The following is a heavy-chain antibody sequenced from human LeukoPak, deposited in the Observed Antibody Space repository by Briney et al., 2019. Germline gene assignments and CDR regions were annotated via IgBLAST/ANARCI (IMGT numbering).Heavy chain of an antibody. Sequence: GGSLRLSCAASGFTFSSYGMHWVRQAPGKGLEWVAVISYDGSNKYYADSVKGRFTISRDNSKNTQYLQMNSLRAEDTAVYYCAKARYGYYHYGMDVWGQGTTVTVSS. CDR1: GFTFSSYG. CDR3: AKARYGYYHYGMDV. D-gene: IGHD5-18*01. CDR2: ISYDGSNK. V-gene: IGHV3-30*18. J-gene: IGHJ6*02.